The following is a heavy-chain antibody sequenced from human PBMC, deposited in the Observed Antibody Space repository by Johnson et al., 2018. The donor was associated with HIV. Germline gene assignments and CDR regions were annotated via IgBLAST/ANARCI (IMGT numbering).Heavy chain of an antibody. J-gene: IGHJ3*02. V-gene: IGHV3-30*04. CDR2: ISDGGSNR. D-gene: IGHD1-26*01. Sequence: QVQLVESGGGVVQPGRSLRLSCAASGFTFSSYAMHWVRQAPGKGLEWVALISDGGSNRYYADSVKGRFTISSDNSKNTLYLQMNSLRAEDTAIYYCAKGLSGRTLDAFDIWGQGTMVTVSS. CDR1: GFTFSSYA. CDR3: AKGLSGRTLDAFDI.